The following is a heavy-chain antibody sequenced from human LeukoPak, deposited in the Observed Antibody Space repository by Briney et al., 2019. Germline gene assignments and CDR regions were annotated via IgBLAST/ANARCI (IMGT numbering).Heavy chain of an antibody. CDR1: GFTFSNYR. Sequence: GGSLTLSCAASGFTFSNYRMIWPRQAPGKGLEGVAHKGQDGSDILYVDSVKGRFTISRDNAQDSLYLQMNSLRAEDTAVYYCARDPGDVAAAHDAFDIWGKGTMVTVS. D-gene: IGHD2-15*01. CDR2: KGQDGSDI. CDR3: ARDPGDVAAAHDAFDI. V-gene: IGHV3-7*01. J-gene: IGHJ3*02.